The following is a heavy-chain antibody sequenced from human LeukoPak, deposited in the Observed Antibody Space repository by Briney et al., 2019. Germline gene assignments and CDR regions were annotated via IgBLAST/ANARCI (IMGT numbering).Heavy chain of an antibody. CDR2: ISYDGSNK. J-gene: IGHJ4*02. D-gene: IGHD3-22*01. Sequence: GGSLRLSCAASGFTFSSYSMNWVRQAPGKGLEWVAVISYDGSNKYYADSVKGRFTISRDNSKNTLYLQMNSLRAEDTAVYYCAKSMIVVVTEGFFDYWGQGTLVTVSS. V-gene: IGHV3-30*18. CDR1: GFTFSSYS. CDR3: AKSMIVVVTEGFFDY.